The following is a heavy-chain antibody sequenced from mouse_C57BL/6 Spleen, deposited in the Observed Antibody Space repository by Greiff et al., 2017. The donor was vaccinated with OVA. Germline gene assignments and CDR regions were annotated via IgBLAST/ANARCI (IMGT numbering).Heavy chain of an antibody. D-gene: IGHD3-2*02. CDR2: INPNNGGT. CDR3: ARSLQLRLPLHYFDY. J-gene: IGHJ2*01. Sequence: EVQLQQSGPELVKPGASVKISCKASGYTFTDYYMNWVKQSHGKSLEWIGDINPNNGGTSYNQKFKGKATLTVDKSSSTAYMELRSLTSEDSAVYYCARSLQLRLPLHYFDYWGQGTTLTVSS. CDR1: GYTFTDYY. V-gene: IGHV1-26*01.